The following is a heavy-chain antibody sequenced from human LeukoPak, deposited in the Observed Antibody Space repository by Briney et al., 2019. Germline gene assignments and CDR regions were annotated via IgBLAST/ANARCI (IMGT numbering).Heavy chain of an antibody. V-gene: IGHV3-30*18. CDR3: AEDGNYAHFDY. J-gene: IGHJ4*02. D-gene: IGHD1-7*01. Sequence: GRSLRLSCAASGFTFSSYGMHWVRQAPGKGLEWVAVISYDGSNKYYADSVKGRFTISRDNSKNTLYLQMNSLRAEDTAVYYCAEDGNYAHFDYWGQGTLVTVSS. CDR1: GFTFSSYG. CDR2: ISYDGSNK.